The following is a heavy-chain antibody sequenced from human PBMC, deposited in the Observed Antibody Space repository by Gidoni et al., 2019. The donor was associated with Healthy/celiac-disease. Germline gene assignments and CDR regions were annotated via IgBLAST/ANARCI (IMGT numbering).Heavy chain of an antibody. Sequence: QVQLQQWGAGLLKPSEPLSLTCAVYGGSFSGYYWSWIRQPPGKGLEWIGEINHSGSTNYNPSLKSRVTISVDTSKNQFSLKLSSVTAADTAVYYCARGRGYSYENYYYYYMDVWGKGTTVTVSS. D-gene: IGHD5-18*01. J-gene: IGHJ6*03. CDR1: GGSFSGYY. V-gene: IGHV4-34*01. CDR2: INHSGST. CDR3: ARGRGYSYENYYYYYMDV.